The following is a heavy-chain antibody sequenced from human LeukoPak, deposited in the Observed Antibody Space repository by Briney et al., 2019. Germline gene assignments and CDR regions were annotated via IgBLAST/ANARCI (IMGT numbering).Heavy chain of an antibody. J-gene: IGHJ4*02. CDR3: ARLAAISGSDYPDD. CDR1: GVSISSYY. V-gene: IGHV4-59*08. CDR2: IFYSGNT. Sequence: SETLSLTCTVSGVSISSYYWSWIRQPPGKGLVWIGYIFYSGNTIYNPSLRSRVTISADTSKNHFSLRLRSVTAADTAVYYCARLAAISGSDYPDDWGQGTLVTVSS. D-gene: IGHD1-26*01.